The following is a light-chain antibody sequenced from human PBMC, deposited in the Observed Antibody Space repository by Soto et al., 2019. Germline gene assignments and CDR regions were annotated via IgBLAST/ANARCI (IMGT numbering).Light chain of an antibody. CDR2: DAS. V-gene: IGKV3-11*01. CDR3: QHRFNWPWT. CDR1: QSVIRY. J-gene: IGKJ1*01. Sequence: IMFTQSLTTVSLPPGEIDTLPCRASQSVIRYLAWYQQRPGQAPRLLIYDASYRATGIPARFSGSGSGTDFTLTISSLEPEAFAVYYCQHRFNWPWTFGQGTKVDIK.